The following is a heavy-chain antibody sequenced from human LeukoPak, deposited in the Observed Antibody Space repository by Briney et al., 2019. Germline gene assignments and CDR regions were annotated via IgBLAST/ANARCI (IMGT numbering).Heavy chain of an antibody. CDR3: ARDILTEGNELIDY. CDR2: IYHSGST. D-gene: IGHD3-9*01. V-gene: IGHV4-38-2*02. Sequence: SETLSLTCTVSGYSISSGYYWGWIRQPPGKGLEWIGSIYHSGSTYYNPSLKSRVTISVDTSKNQFSLKLSSVTAADTAVYYCARDILTEGNELIDYWGQGTLVTVSS. CDR1: GYSISSGYY. J-gene: IGHJ4*02.